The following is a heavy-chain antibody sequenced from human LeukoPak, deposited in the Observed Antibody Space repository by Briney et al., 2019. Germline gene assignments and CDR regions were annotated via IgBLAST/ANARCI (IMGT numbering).Heavy chain of an antibody. CDR2: INPNSGGT. V-gene: IGHV1-2*02. J-gene: IGHJ3*02. Sequence: GASVKVSCKASGYTFTGYYMHWVRQAPGQGLEWMGWINPNSGGTNYAQKFQGRVTMTRDTSISTAYMELSRLRSDDTAVYYCAREAVEITIFGVVSHAFDIWGQGTMVTVSS. CDR3: AREAVEITIFGVVSHAFDI. D-gene: IGHD3-3*01. CDR1: GYTFTGYY.